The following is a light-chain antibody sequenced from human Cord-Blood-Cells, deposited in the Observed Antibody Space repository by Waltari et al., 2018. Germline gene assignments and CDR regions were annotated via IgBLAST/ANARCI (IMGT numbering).Light chain of an antibody. Sequence: EIVLTQSPGTLSLSPGERATLSCRASQSVSSSYLAWYQQKPGQAPRLLSDGASSRATGIPDSFSGSGSGTDFTLTISRLEPEDFAVYYCQQYGSSPWTFGQGTKVEIK. V-gene: IGKV3-20*01. CDR3: QQYGSSPWT. CDR2: GAS. J-gene: IGKJ1*01. CDR1: QSVSSSY.